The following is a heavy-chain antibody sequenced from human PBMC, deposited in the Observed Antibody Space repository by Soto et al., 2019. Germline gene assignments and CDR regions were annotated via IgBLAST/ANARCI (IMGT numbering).Heavy chain of an antibody. V-gene: IGHV3-48*01. Sequence: EEQLVESGGGLVQPGGSLRLSCAASGFSFSYYSMNWVRQAPGKGLEWISYISSSSYSIYYADSVKGRFTISRDNAKNSLYLQINSLRAEDTAVYYCARDFRERGLDFWGQGTLLTVSS. D-gene: IGHD1-1*01. J-gene: IGHJ4*02. CDR1: GFSFSYYS. CDR3: ARDFRERGLDF. CDR2: ISSSSYSI.